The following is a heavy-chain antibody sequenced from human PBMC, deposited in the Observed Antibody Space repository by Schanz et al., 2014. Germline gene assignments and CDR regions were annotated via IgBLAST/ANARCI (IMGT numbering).Heavy chain of an antibody. V-gene: IGHV3-21*02. CDR3: AREEGWGIAAAGPKHYYYGMDV. CDR1: GGSISSSDW. CDR2: ISSSSSYI. D-gene: IGHD6-13*01. J-gene: IGHJ6*02. Sequence: VQLQESGPGLVKPSGTLSLTCAVSGGSISSSDWWSWVRQAPGKGLEWVSSISSSSSYIYYADSVKGRFTISRDNAKNSLYLQMNSLRAEDTAVYYCAREEGWGIAAAGPKHYYYGMDVWGQGTTVTVSS.